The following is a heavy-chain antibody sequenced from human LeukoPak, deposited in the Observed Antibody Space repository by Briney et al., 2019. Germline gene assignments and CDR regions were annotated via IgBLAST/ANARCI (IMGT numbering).Heavy chain of an antibody. V-gene: IGHV3-9*01. Sequence: PGGSLRLSCAASGFTFDDYAMHWVRQAPGKGLEWVSGISWNSGSIGYADSVKGRFTISRDNAKNSLYLQMNSLRAEDTAVYYCAKDRWFGEPKYYFDYWGQGTLVTVSS. J-gene: IGHJ4*02. CDR1: GFTFDDYA. D-gene: IGHD3-10*01. CDR3: AKDRWFGEPKYYFDY. CDR2: ISWNSGSI.